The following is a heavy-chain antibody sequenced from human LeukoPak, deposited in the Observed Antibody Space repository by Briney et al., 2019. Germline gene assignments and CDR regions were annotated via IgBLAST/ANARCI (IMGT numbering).Heavy chain of an antibody. CDR2: IYPDDSDT. V-gene: IGHV5-51*01. Sequence: GESLKISCKGSGYSFTSYWIGWVRQMPGKGLEWMGIIYPDDSDTRYSPSFQGQVTISADKSISTAYLQWSSLKASDTAMYYCARHPRDSSGYYYGFDYWGQGTLVTVSS. CDR1: GYSFTSYW. CDR3: ARHPRDSSGYYYGFDY. D-gene: IGHD3-22*01. J-gene: IGHJ4*02.